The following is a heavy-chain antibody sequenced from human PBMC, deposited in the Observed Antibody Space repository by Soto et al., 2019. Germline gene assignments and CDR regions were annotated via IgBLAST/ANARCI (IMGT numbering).Heavy chain of an antibody. J-gene: IGHJ3*02. CDR3: AHSHTTVTTSGAFDI. D-gene: IGHD4-17*01. CDR1: GFSLSTSGVG. V-gene: IGHV2-5*02. CDR2: IYWDDDK. Sequence: QITLKESGPTLVKPTQTLTLTCTFSGFSLSTSGVGVGRIRQPPGKALEWLALIYWDDDKRYSPSLKSRLTITKDTSKNQVVLTMTNMDPVDTATYYCAHSHTTVTTSGAFDIWGQGTMVTVSS.